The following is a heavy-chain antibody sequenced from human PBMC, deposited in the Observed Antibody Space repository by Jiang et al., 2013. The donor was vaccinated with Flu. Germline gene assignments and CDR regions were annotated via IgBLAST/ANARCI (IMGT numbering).Heavy chain of an antibody. Sequence: NWNGGSTGYADSVKGRFTISRDNAKNSLYLQMNSLRAEDTALYHCARGGLWGQGTLVTVSS. J-gene: IGHJ4*02. CDR2: NWNGGST. CDR3: ARGGL. V-gene: IGHV3-20*01.